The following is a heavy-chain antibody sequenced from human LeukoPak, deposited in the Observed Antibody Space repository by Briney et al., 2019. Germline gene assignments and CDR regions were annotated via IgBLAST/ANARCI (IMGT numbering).Heavy chain of an antibody. J-gene: IGHJ4*02. CDR3: TSYDIWTGHHYPLDY. CDR2: ISHDGSNK. D-gene: IGHD3/OR15-3a*01. CDR1: GFTFSSYG. Sequence: PGGSLRLSCAASGFTFSSYGMHWVRQAPGKGLEWVAVISHDGSNKYYADSVQGRFTISRDNSKNTVSLQMNSLRGEDTAIYHCTSYDIWTGHHYPLDYWGQGTLVTVSS. V-gene: IGHV3-30*03.